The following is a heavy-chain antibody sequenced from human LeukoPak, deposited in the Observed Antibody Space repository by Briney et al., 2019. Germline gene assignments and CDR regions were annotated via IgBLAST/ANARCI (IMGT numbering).Heavy chain of an antibody. CDR2: IYYNERS. D-gene: IGHD1-26*01. Sequence: NPSETLSLTCTVSGGSISSYYWSWIRQPPGKGLEWIGYIYYNERSNYNPSLKSRVTISVDTSKTQFSLKLTSVTAADTAVYYCAKRAPNNLSVWEGGFDYWGQGTLVTVSS. V-gene: IGHV4-59*03. J-gene: IGHJ4*02. CDR1: GGSISSYY. CDR3: AKRAPNNLSVWEGGFDY.